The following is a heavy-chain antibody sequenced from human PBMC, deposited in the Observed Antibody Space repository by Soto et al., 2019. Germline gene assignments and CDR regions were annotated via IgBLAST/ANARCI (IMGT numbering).Heavy chain of an antibody. D-gene: IGHD1-20*01. Sequence: EVQLVESGGGLVQPGGSLRLSCAATGLSLNSLWMYWIRQSPGGGLQWISGINGNGRSTRYVDSVSGRFTISIDNAQNTLYLQMNSLRAEDTAIYYCASYNWPATSDYWGQGTPVTVSS. CDR2: INGNGRST. CDR3: ASYNWPATSDY. J-gene: IGHJ4*02. CDR1: GLSLNSLW. V-gene: IGHV3-74*01.